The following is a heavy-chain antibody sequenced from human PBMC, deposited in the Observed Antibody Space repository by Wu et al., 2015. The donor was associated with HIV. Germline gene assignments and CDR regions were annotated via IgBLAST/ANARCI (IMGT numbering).Heavy chain of an antibody. D-gene: IGHD6-13*01. CDR2: IITIFGIA. Sequence: QVQLVQSGAEVKRPGSSVKVSCKASGGTFSNYAITWVRQAPGQGLEWMGGIITIFGIANYAQKFQDRVTILADASTSTAYMEVSSLRSEDTAVYYCARSFSETSSRYNRPLNAFEIWGQGTMVTVSS. CDR3: ARSFSETSSRYNRPLNAFEI. V-gene: IGHV1-69*12. J-gene: IGHJ3*02. CDR1: GGTFSNYA.